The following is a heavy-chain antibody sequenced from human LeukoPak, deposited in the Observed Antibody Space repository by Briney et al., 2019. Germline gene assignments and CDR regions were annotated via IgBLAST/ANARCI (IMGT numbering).Heavy chain of an antibody. V-gene: IGHV1-69*04. D-gene: IGHD5-12*01. CDR2: IIPILGIA. J-gene: IGHJ4*02. CDR1: GGTFSSYA. CDR3: ARDRDSDYAPYFDY. Sequence: ASVKVSCKGSGGTFSSYAISWVRQAPGQGLEWMGRIIPILGIANYAQKFQGRVTITADKSTSTAYMELSSLRSEDTAVYYCARDRDSDYAPYFDYWGQGTLVTVSS.